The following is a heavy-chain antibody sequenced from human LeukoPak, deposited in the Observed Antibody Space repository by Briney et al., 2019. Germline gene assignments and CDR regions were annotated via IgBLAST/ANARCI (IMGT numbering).Heavy chain of an antibody. CDR1: GFTFSSYE. Sequence: PGGSLRLSCAASGFTFSSYEMNWVRQAPGKGLEWVSYISSSGSTIYYADSVKGRFTISRDNAKNSLYLQMNSLRAEDTAVYYCARQYYDSSPKPDYWGQGTLVTVSS. D-gene: IGHD3-22*01. V-gene: IGHV3-48*03. J-gene: IGHJ4*02. CDR3: ARQYYDSSPKPDY. CDR2: ISSSGSTI.